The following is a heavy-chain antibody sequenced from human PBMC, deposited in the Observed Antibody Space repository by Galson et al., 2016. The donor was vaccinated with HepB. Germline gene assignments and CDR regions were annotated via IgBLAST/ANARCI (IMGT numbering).Heavy chain of an antibody. CDR1: GFTFGSYA. J-gene: IGHJ6*02. Sequence: SLRLSCAASGFTFGSYAMTWVRQAPGKGLEWVSGIGGSGGSINYADSVKGRFTISRDNPKNTLYLQMNSLRAEDTAVYYCAKGPTVYYYYGMDVWGQGTTVTVSS. CDR3: AKGPTVYYYYGMDV. CDR2: IGGSGGSI. V-gene: IGHV3-23*01.